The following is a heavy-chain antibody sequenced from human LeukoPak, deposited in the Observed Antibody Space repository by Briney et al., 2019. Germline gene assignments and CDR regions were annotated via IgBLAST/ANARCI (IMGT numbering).Heavy chain of an antibody. J-gene: IGHJ4*02. CDR2: ISYDVSNK. CDR1: GFTFSSYG. D-gene: IGHD2-2*01. CDR3: AKDHCSSTSCYYFDY. Sequence: PGVSLRLSCAASGFTFSSYGMHWVRQAPGKGLEWVAVISYDVSNKYYADSVNGRFTISRDNSKNTLYLQMNSLRAEDTAVYYCAKDHCSSTSCYYFDYWGQGTLVTVSS. V-gene: IGHV3-30*18.